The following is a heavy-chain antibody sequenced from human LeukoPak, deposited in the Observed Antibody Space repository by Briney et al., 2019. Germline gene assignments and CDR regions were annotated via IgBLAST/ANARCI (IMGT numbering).Heavy chain of an antibody. V-gene: IGHV5-51*01. CDR3: ARLDGPHSPFDN. CDR1: GYSYTSYW. CDR2: IYPGDSDT. Sequence: GESLKISCKSSGYSYTSYWIGWVRQLPGKGLEWMGIIYPGDSDTRYSRSFQGQVTISADKSLRTAYLQWRSLKASDTGIYFCARLDGPHSPFDNWGQGTRVIVSS. D-gene: IGHD5-24*01. J-gene: IGHJ4*02.